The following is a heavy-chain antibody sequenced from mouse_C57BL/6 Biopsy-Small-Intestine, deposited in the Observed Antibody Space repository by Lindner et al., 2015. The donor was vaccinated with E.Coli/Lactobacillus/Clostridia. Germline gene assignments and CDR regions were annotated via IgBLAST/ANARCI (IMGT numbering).Heavy chain of an antibody. Sequence: SVKVSCKASGYTFSSFGITWVRQAPGQGLEWMGWISAYNGNTNYAQILQGRVTMTRDTSTSTAYMELRSLRSDDTAVYYCARDMSMVHGGDYWGQGTPVTVSS. CDR1: GYTFSSFG. V-gene: IGHV1-55*01. D-gene: IGHD2-10*02. J-gene: IGHJ4*01. CDR2: ISAYNGNT. CDR3: ARDMSMVHGGDY.